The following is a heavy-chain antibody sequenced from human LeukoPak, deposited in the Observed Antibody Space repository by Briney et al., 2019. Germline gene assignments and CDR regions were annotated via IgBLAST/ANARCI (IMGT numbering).Heavy chain of an antibody. J-gene: IGHJ4*02. CDR1: GYTFTSYG. D-gene: IGHD6-19*01. CDR3: ARDLGSHPPYSSGWYSLRGGSELPLFDY. Sequence: EASVKVSCKASGYTFTSYGISWVRQAPGQGLEWMGWISAYNGNTNYAQKLQGRVTMTTDTSTSTAYVELRSLRSDDTAVYYCARDLGSHPPYSSGWYSLRGGSELPLFDYWGQGTLVTVSS. V-gene: IGHV1-18*01. CDR2: ISAYNGNT.